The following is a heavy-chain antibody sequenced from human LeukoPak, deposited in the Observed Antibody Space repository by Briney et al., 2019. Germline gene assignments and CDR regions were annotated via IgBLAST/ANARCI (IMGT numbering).Heavy chain of an antibody. V-gene: IGHV4-30-4*08. CDR2: IYYSGST. CDR3: AREVITIFGVVTGLDY. CDR1: GGSISSGDYY. J-gene: IGHJ4*02. Sequence: SQTLSLTCTVSGGSISSGDYYWSWIRQPPGKCLEWIGYIYYSGSTYYNPSLKSRVTISVDTSKNQFSLKLSSVTAADTAVYYCAREVITIFGVVTGLDYWGQGTLVTVSS. D-gene: IGHD3-3*01.